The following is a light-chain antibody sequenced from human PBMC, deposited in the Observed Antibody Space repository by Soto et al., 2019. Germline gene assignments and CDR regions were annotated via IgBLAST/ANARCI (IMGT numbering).Light chain of an antibody. CDR3: QHYNSYSEA. Sequence: DIQMTQSPSTLSASVGDRVTITCRASQTISSWLAWYQQKPGKAPNLLIYKASTLKSGVPSRFSDSGSGAEFTLTISSLQPDDFATYYCQHYNSYSEAFGQGTKVDLK. V-gene: IGKV1-5*03. CDR1: QTISSW. J-gene: IGKJ1*01. CDR2: KAS.